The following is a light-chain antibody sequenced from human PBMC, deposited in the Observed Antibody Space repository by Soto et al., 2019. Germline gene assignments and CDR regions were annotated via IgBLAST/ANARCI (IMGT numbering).Light chain of an antibody. V-gene: IGKV1-13*02. CDR2: DAS. CDR1: QGISSY. J-gene: IGKJ1*01. Sequence: AIQLSPAPSSQSTSVGDSVTINCRASQGISSYLAWYQQKPGKAPKLLIYDASSLESGVPSRFSGSGSGTEFTLTISRLQPDDFAGYYCQQYNSYSGTFGQGTKVDI. CDR3: QQYNSYSGT.